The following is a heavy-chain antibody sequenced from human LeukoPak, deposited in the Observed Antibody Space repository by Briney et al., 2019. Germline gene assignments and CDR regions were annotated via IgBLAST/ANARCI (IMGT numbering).Heavy chain of an antibody. CDR2: IYYSGST. J-gene: IGHJ4*02. CDR1: GGSISSHY. Sequence: PSETLSLTCTVSGGSISSHYWSWSRQPPGKGLEWLGYIYYSGSTNYNPSLKSRVTISVDTSKNQFSLKLNSVSAADTAVYYCARVPGAFAIDNWGQGTLVTVSS. V-gene: IGHV4-59*11. D-gene: IGHD3-10*01. CDR3: ARVPGAFAIDN.